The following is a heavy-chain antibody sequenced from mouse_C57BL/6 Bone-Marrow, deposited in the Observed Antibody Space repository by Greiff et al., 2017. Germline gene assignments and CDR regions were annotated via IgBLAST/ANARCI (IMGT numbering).Heavy chain of an antibody. CDR1: GYTFTSYW. Sequence: QVQLQQPGAELVKPGASVKLSCKASGYTFTSYWMHWVKQRPGRGLEWIGRIDPKSGGTKYNEKFKSKATLTVDKPSSTASMQLSSLTSEDSAVYYCARTTTTVVADFDYWGPGTTLTVSS. J-gene: IGHJ2*01. CDR3: ARTTTTVVADFDY. CDR2: IDPKSGGT. D-gene: IGHD1-1*01. V-gene: IGHV1-72*01.